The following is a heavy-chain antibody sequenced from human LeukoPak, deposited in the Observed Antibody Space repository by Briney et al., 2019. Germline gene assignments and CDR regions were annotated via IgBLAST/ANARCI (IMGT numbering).Heavy chain of an antibody. CDR2: ISSSSSTI. Sequence: GGSLRLSCAASGFTFSSYNMNWVRQAPGKGLEWVSYISSSSSTIYYADSVKGRFTISRDNAKNSLYLQMNSLRAEDTAVYYCARAGEDVVLGPAPVGGSPYNWFDPWGQGTLVTVSS. V-gene: IGHV3-48*01. J-gene: IGHJ5*02. CDR1: GFTFSSYN. D-gene: IGHD2-2*01. CDR3: ARAGEDVVLGPAPVGGSPYNWFDP.